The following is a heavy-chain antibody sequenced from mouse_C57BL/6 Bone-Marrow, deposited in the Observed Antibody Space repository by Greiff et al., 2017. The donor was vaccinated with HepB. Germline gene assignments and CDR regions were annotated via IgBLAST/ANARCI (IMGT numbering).Heavy chain of an antibody. D-gene: IGHD2-4*01. CDR1: GFTFSDYG. J-gene: IGHJ1*03. V-gene: IGHV5-17*01. CDR3: ARLIYYDYDGPWYFDV. CDR2: ISSGSSTI. Sequence: EVKVEESGGGLVKPGGSLKLSCAASGFTFSDYGMHWVRQAPEKGLEWVAYISSGSSTIYYADTVKGRFTISRDNAKNTLFLQMTSLRSEDTAMYYCARLIYYDYDGPWYFDVWGTGTTVTVSS.